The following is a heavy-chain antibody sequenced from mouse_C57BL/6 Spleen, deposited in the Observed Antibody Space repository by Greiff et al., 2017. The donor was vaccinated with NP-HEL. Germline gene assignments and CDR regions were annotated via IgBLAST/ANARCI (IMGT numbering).Heavy chain of an antibody. CDR1: CGTFNSYL. J-gene: IGHJ3*01. Sequence: VQLQQPGAELVKHGGGVKGGGNGSCGTFNSYLWDWVKQRPGQGLEWIGNINPSNGGTNYNEKFKSKATLTVDKSSSTAYMQLSSLTSEDSAVYYCARYSNLAWFAYWGQGTLVTVSA. CDR3: ARYSNLAWFAY. D-gene: IGHD2-5*01. CDR2: INPSNGGT. V-gene: IGHV1-53*01.